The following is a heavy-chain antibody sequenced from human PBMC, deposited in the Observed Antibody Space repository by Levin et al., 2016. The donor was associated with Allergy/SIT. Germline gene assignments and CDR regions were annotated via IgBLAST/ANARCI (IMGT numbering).Heavy chain of an antibody. V-gene: IGHV4-61*01. CDR2: IYYSGST. J-gene: IGHJ5*02. D-gene: IGHD5-12*01. CDR3: ARGEAIVATIGWFDP. Sequence: SETLSLTCTVSGGSVSSGSYYWSWIRQPPGKGLEWIGYIYYSGSTNYNPSLKSRVTISVDTSKNQFSLKLSSVTAADTAVYYCARGEAIVATIGWFDPWGQGTLVTVSS. CDR1: GGSVSSGSYY.